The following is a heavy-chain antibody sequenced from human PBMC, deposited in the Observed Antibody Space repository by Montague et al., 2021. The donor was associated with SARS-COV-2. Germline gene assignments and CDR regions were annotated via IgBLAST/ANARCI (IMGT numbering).Heavy chain of an antibody. D-gene: IGHD2-15*01. CDR2: IYTSGST. J-gene: IGHJ5*02. CDR3: ARGCSGGSCYPNPFST. V-gene: IGHV4-61*02. CDR1: GGSISSGSYY. Sequence: TLSLTCTVSGGSISSGSYYWSWIRQPAGKGLEWIGRIYTSGSTNYNPSLKSRVTISVDTSKNQLSLKLSSVTAADTAAYYCARGCSGGSCYPNPFSTWGQGTLVTVSS.